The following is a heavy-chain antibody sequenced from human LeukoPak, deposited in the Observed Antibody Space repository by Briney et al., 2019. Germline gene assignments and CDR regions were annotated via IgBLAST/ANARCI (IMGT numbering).Heavy chain of an antibody. V-gene: IGHV3-30*04. D-gene: IGHD6-13*01. J-gene: IGHJ1*01. CDR1: GFTFSSYA. CDR3: AKDSGIAAAGKNLYFQH. CDR2: ISYDGSNK. Sequence: GGSLRLSCAASGFTFSSYAMHWVRQAPGKGLEWVAVISYDGSNKYYADSVKGRFTISRDNSKNTLYLQMNSLRAEDTAVYYCAKDSGIAAAGKNLYFQHWGQGTLVTVSS.